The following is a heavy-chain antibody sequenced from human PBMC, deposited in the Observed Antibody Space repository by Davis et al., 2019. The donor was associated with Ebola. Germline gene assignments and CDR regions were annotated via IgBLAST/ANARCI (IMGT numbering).Heavy chain of an antibody. Sequence: GGSLRLSCAASGFTFSSYGMHWVRQAPGKGLEWVAVISYDGSNKYYADSVKGRFTISRDNSKNTLYLQMNSLRAEDTAVYYCAKDRVWFGELLYYYYYGMDVWGQGTTVTVSS. V-gene: IGHV3-30*18. D-gene: IGHD3-10*01. CDR2: ISYDGSNK. CDR3: AKDRVWFGELLYYYYYGMDV. CDR1: GFTFSSYG. J-gene: IGHJ6*02.